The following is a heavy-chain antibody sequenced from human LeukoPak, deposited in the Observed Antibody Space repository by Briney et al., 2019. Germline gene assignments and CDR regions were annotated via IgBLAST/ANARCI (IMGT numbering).Heavy chain of an antibody. CDR1: VFTLSRYG. V-gene: IGHV3-30*18. J-gene: IGHJ4*02. CDR3: AKDRYSGLDTIDY. D-gene: IGHD6-13*01. Sequence: PGRSLRLSCAASVFTLSRYGMHWVRQAPGRGVEWVAVISFYGSYKFCAASVNGRFTISRYNSKSTLYLQMNSLRAEDTAVYYCAKDRYSGLDTIDYWGQGTLVTVSS. CDR2: ISFYGSYK.